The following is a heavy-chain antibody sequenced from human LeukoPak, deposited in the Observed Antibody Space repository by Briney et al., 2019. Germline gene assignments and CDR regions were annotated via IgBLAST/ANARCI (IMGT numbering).Heavy chain of an antibody. CDR2: INSDGSST. CDR1: GFTFSSYW. D-gene: IGHD4-17*01. CDR3: ARDLSDYGDAYYYGMDV. J-gene: IGHJ6*02. Sequence: GGSLRLSCAASGFTFSSYWMHWVRQAPGKGLVWVSRINSDGSSTSYADSVKGRFTISRDNAKNTPYLQMNSLRAEDTAVYYCARDLSDYGDAYYYGMDVWGQGTTVTVSS. V-gene: IGHV3-74*01.